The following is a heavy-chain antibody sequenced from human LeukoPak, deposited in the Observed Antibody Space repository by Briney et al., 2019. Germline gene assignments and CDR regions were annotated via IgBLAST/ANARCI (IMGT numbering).Heavy chain of an antibody. CDR2: ISYDGSNK. D-gene: IGHD3-22*01. V-gene: IGHV3-30-3*01. CDR1: GFTFSSYA. Sequence: GRSLRLSCAASGFTFSSYAMHWVRQAPGKGLEWVAVISYDGSNKYYADSVKGRFTISRDNSKNTLYLQMNSLRAEDTAVYYCARSYDSSGQGAAFDYWGREPWSPSPQ. CDR3: ARSYDSSGQGAAFDY. J-gene: IGHJ4*02.